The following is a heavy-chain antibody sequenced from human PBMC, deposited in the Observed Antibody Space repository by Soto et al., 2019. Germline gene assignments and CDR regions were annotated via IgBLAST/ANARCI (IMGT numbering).Heavy chain of an antibody. Sequence: QVQLQQWGAGLLKPSETLSLTCAVYGGSFSGYYWSWIRQPPGKGLEWIGEINHSGSTNYNPSLKSRVTISVDTSKNQFSLKLSSVTTADTAVYYCARRRGGYYLDWGQGTLVTVSS. CDR3: ARRRGGYYLD. D-gene: IGHD3-22*01. CDR2: INHSGST. V-gene: IGHV4-34*01. J-gene: IGHJ4*02. CDR1: GGSFSGYY.